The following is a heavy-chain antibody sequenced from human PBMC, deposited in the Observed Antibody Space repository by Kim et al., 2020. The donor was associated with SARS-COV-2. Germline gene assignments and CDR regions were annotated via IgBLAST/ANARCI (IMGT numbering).Heavy chain of an antibody. CDR2: ISAYIGNI. CDR1: GYPFSSYG. J-gene: IGHJ3*01. CDR3: ARDNKYCSSDSCYRDAFDV. V-gene: IGHV1-18*04. D-gene: IGHD2-2*02. Sequence: ASVKVSCRASGYPFSSYGITWLRQAPGRAPEWMGWISAYIGNIHYAQKFQGRLTVTSDTSTSTAYMELGSLTSDDTAVYYCARDNKYCSSDSCYRDAFDVWGQGTMVTVSS.